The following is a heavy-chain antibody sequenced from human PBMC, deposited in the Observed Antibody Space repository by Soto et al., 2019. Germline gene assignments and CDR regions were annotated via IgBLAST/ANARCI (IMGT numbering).Heavy chain of an antibody. CDR2: INHSGST. D-gene: IGHD2-21*01. Sequence: SETLSLTCAVYGGSFSGYYWSWIRQPPGKWLEWIGEINHSGSTNYNPSLKSRVTISVDTSKNQFSLKLSSVTAADTAVYYCAREGAYCGGDCYSKFFDYWGQGTLVTVSS. J-gene: IGHJ4*02. CDR3: AREGAYCGGDCYSKFFDY. CDR1: GGSFSGYY. V-gene: IGHV4-34*01.